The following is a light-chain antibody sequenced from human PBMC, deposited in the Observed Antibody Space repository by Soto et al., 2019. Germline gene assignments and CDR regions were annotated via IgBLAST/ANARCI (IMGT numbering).Light chain of an antibody. J-gene: IGKJ4*01. CDR2: KAS. CDR3: EQYNSYPPT. V-gene: IGKV1-5*03. Sequence: DIQMTQSPSTLSASVGDRVTITCRASQSISSWLAWYQQKPGKTPNLLIYKASSLESGVPSRFSGSGSGTESTLTISSLQPDAFANYYCEQYNSYPPTFGGGTKVEIK. CDR1: QSISSW.